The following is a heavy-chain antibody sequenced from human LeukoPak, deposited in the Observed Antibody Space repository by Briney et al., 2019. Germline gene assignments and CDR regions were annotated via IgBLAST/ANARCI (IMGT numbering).Heavy chain of an antibody. V-gene: IGHV4-39*02. J-gene: IGHJ6*03. CDR2: IYYSGST. D-gene: IGHD4-23*01. Sequence: SETLSLTCTVSGGSISSSSYYWGWIRQPPGKGLEWIGSIYYSGSTYYNPSLKSRVTISVDTSKNQFSLKLRSVTAADTAVFYCTRDRRSNYGSNYQGFYYYMDVWGKGTTVTVSS. CDR1: GGSISSSSYY. CDR3: TRDRRSNYGSNYQGFYYYMDV.